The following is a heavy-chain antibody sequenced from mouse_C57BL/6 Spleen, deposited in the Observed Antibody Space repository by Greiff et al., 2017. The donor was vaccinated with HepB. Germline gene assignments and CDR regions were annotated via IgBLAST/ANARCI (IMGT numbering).Heavy chain of an antibody. CDR2: ISSGGDYI. V-gene: IGHV5-9-1*02. CDR1: GFTFSSYA. J-gene: IGHJ1*03. D-gene: IGHD2-10*02. Sequence: EVKLMESGEGLVKPGGSLKLSCAASGFTFSSYAMSWVRQTPEKRLEWVAYISSGGDYIYYADTVKGRFTISRDNARNTLYLQMSSLKSEDTAMYYCTMGYGNYVWYFDVWGTGTTVTVSS. CDR3: TMGYGNYVWYFDV.